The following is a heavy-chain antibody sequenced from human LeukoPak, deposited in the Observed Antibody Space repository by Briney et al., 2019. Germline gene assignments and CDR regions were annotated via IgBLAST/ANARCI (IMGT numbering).Heavy chain of an antibody. CDR2: VSATGYTT. J-gene: IGHJ4*02. CDR3: AKGAVGKTESSGYPPHFDY. CDR1: GFTFSHSA. Sequence: PGGSLRLSCAASGFTFSHSAMSWVRQAPGKGLEWVSYVSATGYTTSYADSVKGRFTISRDNAKNTVFLQMDSLRADDTAVYYCAKGAVGKTESSGYPPHFDYWGQGTLVTVSS. D-gene: IGHD3-22*01. V-gene: IGHV3-23*01.